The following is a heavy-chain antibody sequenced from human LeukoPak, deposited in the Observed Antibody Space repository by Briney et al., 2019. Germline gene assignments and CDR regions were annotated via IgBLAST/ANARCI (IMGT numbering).Heavy chain of an antibody. J-gene: IGHJ4*02. V-gene: IGHV3-7*01. Sequence: GGSLRLSCAGSGFTFSDYWMTWVRQAPGRGLEWVANVKEDGSDEQYVDSVQGRFTISRDNAENSLYLQMNSLRAEDTAVYYCARQYRGGSVDYWGQGTLVTVPS. D-gene: IGHD3-16*01. CDR3: ARQYRGGSVDY. CDR2: VKEDGSDE. CDR1: GFTFSDYW.